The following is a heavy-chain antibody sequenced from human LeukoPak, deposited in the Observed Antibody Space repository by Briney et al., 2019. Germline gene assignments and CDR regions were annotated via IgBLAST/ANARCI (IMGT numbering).Heavy chain of an antibody. V-gene: IGHV3-23*01. D-gene: IGHD3-3*01. CDR2: ISGSGGST. J-gene: IGHJ3*02. Sequence: GGSLRLPCAASGFTFSSYAMSWVRQAPGKGLEWVSAISGSGGSTYYADSVKGRFTISRDNSKNTLYLQMNSLRAEDTAVYYCAKTSWDYDFWSGYQDAFDIWGQGTMVTVSS. CDR3: AKTSWDYDFWSGYQDAFDI. CDR1: GFTFSSYA.